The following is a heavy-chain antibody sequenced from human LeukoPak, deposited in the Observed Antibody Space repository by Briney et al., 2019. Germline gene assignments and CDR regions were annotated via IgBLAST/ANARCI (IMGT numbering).Heavy chain of an antibody. Sequence: ASVKVSCKASGGTFSSYAISWVRQAPGQGLEWMGGIIPIFGTANYAQKFQGRVTITADESTSTAYMELSSLRSEDAAVYYCARDRGGAGDFDYWGQGTLVTVSS. V-gene: IGHV1-69*13. J-gene: IGHJ4*02. CDR1: GGTFSSYA. CDR3: ARDRGGAGDFDY. D-gene: IGHD3-16*01. CDR2: IIPIFGTA.